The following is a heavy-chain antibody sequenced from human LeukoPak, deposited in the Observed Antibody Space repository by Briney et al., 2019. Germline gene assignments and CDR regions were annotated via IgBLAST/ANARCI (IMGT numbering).Heavy chain of an antibody. Sequence: GGSLRLSCAASGLTFSSYSMNWDRQAPGKGLEWVSSISSSSSYIYYADSVKGRFTISRDNAKNSLYLQMNSLRAEDTAVYYCASLRVGLGWGQGTLVTVSS. J-gene: IGHJ4*02. CDR2: ISSSSSYI. D-gene: IGHD1-26*01. V-gene: IGHV3-21*01. CDR1: GLTFSSYS. CDR3: ASLRVGLG.